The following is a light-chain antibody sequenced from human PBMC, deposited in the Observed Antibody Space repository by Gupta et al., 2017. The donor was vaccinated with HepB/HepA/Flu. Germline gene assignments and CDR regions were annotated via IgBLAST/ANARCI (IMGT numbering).Light chain of an antibody. CDR1: SSDVGGYNY. CDR3: CSYAGSYTHVV. V-gene: IGLV2-11*01. CDR2: DVS. Sequence: QSALTQPRSVSGSPGPSVTISCTGTSSDVGGYNYVSWYQQHPGKAPKLMIYDVSKRPSGVPDRFSGSKSGTTASLTISGLQAEDEADYYCCSYAGSYTHVVFGGGTKLTVL. J-gene: IGLJ2*01.